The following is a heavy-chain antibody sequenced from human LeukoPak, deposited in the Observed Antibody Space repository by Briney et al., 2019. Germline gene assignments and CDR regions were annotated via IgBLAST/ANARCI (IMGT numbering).Heavy chain of an antibody. D-gene: IGHD2-15*01. J-gene: IGHJ5*02. V-gene: IGHV3-30*18. Sequence: GGSLRLSCAASGFTFSSYGMHWVRQAPGKGLEWVAVISYDGSNKYYADSVKGRFTISRDNSKNTLYLQMNSLRAEDTAVYYCAKEGRYCSGGSCYSRALNWFDPWGQGTLVTVSS. CDR2: ISYDGSNK. CDR3: AKEGRYCSGGSCYSRALNWFDP. CDR1: GFTFSSYG.